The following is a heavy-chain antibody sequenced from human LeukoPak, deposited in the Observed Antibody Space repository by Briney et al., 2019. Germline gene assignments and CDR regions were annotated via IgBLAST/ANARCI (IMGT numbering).Heavy chain of an antibody. V-gene: IGHV3-30*03. Sequence: GRSLRLSCAASGFTFSSCGMHWVRQAPGKGLEWVAVISYDGSNKYYADSVKGRFTISRDNAKNSLYLQMNSLRAEDTAVYYCSRLRGYSYGYADYWGQGILVSVSS. CDR1: GFTFSSCG. D-gene: IGHD5-18*01. CDR2: ISYDGSNK. CDR3: SRLRGYSYGYADY. J-gene: IGHJ4*02.